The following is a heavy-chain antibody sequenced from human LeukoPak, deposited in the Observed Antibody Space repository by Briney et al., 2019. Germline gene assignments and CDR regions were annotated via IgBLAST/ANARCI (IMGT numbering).Heavy chain of an antibody. CDR2: IYYSGST. D-gene: IGHD6-19*01. CDR3: ARRGDGIAVAGTFGP. CDR1: GGSISSSSYY. V-gene: IGHV4-39*01. J-gene: IGHJ5*02. Sequence: SETLSLTCTVSGGSISSSSYYWGWIRQPPGKGLEWIGSIYYSGSTYYNPSLKSRVTITVDTSKNQFSLKLSSVTAADTAVYYCARRGDGIAVAGTFGPWGQGTLLTVSS.